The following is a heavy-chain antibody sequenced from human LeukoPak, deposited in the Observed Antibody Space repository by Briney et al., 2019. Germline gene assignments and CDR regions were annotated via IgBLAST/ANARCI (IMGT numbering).Heavy chain of an antibody. D-gene: IGHD6-6*01. J-gene: IGHJ4*02. CDR2: ISDNGGST. V-gene: IGHV3-64*01. CDR3: ARALIAARPDSLFDY. Sequence: GGSLRLSCAASGFTFSSYAMHWVRQTPGKGLEYVSTISDNGGSTFYANSVKGRFTISRDNSKNTLYLQMGSLRPEDMAVYYCARALIAARPDSLFDYWGQGTLVTVSS. CDR1: GFTFSSYA.